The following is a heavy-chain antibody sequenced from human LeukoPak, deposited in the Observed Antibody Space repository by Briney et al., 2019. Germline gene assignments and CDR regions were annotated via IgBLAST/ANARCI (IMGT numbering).Heavy chain of an antibody. CDR3: AKVVLRFLEWSQFDY. V-gene: IGHV3-23*01. D-gene: IGHD3-3*01. CDR2: ISGSGGST. Sequence: GGSLRLSCAASGFTFSSYAMSWVRQAPGKGLEWVSAISGSGGSTYYADSVKGRFTISRDNSKNTLYLQMNSLRAEDTAVYYCAKVVLRFLEWSQFDYWGQGTLVTVSS. J-gene: IGHJ4*02. CDR1: GFTFSSYA.